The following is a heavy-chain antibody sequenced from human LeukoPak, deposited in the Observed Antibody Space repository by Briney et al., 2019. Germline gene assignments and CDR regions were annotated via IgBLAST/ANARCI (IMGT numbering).Heavy chain of an antibody. V-gene: IGHV3-30*18. CDR3: AKDKVGATLFDY. CDR1: GFTFSSYG. CDR2: ISYDGSNK. D-gene: IGHD1-26*01. J-gene: IGHJ4*02. Sequence: PGGSLRLSCAASGFTFSSYGMHWVRQAPGKGLEWVAVISYDGSNKYYADSVKGRFTISRDNSKNTLYLQVNSLRAEDTAVYYCAKDKVGATLFDYWGQGTLVTVSS.